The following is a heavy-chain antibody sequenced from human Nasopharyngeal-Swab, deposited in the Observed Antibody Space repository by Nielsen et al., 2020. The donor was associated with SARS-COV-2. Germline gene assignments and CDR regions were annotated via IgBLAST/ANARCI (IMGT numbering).Heavy chain of an antibody. CDR2: IVVGSGNT. CDR1: GFTFTSSA. D-gene: IGHD4-17*01. Sequence: SVKVSCKASGFTFTSSAVQWVRQARGQRLEWIGWIVVGSGNTNYAQKFQERVTITRDMSTSTAYMELSSLRSDDTAVYYCASYDYGDYVFYYYGMDVWGQGTTVTVSS. J-gene: IGHJ6*02. V-gene: IGHV1-58*01. CDR3: ASYDYGDYVFYYYGMDV.